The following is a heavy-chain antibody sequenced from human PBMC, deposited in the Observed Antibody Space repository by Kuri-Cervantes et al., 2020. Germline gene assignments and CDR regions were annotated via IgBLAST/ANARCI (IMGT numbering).Heavy chain of an antibody. Sequence: SETLSLTCAVYGGSFSGYYWSWIRQPPGKGLEWIGEINHSGSTNYNPSLKSRVTISVDTSKNQFSLKLSSVTAADTAVYYCARGPAGYSYGTYFDYWGQGTLVTVSS. CDR1: GGSFSGYY. CDR2: INHSGST. CDR3: ARGPAGYSYGTYFDY. J-gene: IGHJ4*02. D-gene: IGHD5-18*01. V-gene: IGHV4-34*01.